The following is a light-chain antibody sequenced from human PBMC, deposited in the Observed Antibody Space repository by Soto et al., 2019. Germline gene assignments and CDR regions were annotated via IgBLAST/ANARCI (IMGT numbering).Light chain of an antibody. J-gene: IGLJ1*01. CDR2: EVS. V-gene: IGLV2-14*01. CDR1: SSDAGAYNY. Sequence: QSALTQPASVSGSPGQSITISCTGTSSDAGAYNYVSWYQQHPGKAPKLIIYEVSNRPSGVSNRFSASKSANTASLTTSGLQAEDEADYYCSSYTRRSNRVFGSGTKVTV. CDR3: SSYTRRSNRV.